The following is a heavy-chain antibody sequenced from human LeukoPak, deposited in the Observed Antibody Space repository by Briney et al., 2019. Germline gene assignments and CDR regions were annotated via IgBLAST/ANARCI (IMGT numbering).Heavy chain of an antibody. CDR1: GFTFSSYA. V-gene: IGHV3-23*01. J-gene: IGHJ4*02. CDR3: AKDEKVGATYYFGY. D-gene: IGHD1-26*01. Sequence: GGSLRLSCAASGFTFSSYAMTWVRQAPGKGLEWVSGISGGGGSTFYADSVNGRFTISRDNSKNTLYLQMNSLRAEDSAVYYCAKDEKVGATYYFGYWGQGTVVTVSS. CDR2: ISGGGGST.